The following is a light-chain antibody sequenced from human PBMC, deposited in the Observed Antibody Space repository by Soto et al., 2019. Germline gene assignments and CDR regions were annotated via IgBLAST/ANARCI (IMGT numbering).Light chain of an antibody. CDR3: QQSYSIPYT. CDR1: QSISDY. J-gene: IGKJ2*01. Sequence: DIQMIQSPPSLSASVGDRVTISCRASQSISDYLHWYQHKPGQAPKLLIYAASILQSGVPSRFIGSGSGTAFTLTISSVQLDDFATYFCQQSYSIPYTFGQGTKLEIK. CDR2: AAS. V-gene: IGKV1-39*01.